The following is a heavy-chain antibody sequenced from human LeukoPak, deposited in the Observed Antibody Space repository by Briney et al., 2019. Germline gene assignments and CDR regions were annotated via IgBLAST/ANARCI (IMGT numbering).Heavy chain of an antibody. J-gene: IGHJ4*02. CDR3: ARVITMARGVNGGFDY. CDR1: GYTFSGYY. Sequence: ASVKVSCKASGYTFSGYYMHWVRQAPGQGLEGMGWINRNSGGTHYAQKFQGRVTMTRDTSISTAYMELSRLTSDDTAVYYCARVITMARGVNGGFDYWGQGTPVTVSS. CDR2: INRNSGGT. D-gene: IGHD3-10*01. V-gene: IGHV1-2*02.